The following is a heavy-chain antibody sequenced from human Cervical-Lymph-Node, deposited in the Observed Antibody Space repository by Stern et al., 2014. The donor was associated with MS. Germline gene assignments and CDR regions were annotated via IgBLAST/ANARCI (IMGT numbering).Heavy chain of an antibody. D-gene: IGHD5-24*01. V-gene: IGHV1-2*06. J-gene: IGHJ6*02. CDR3: ARDLSEIYYYYYGMDV. Sequence: QDQLVQSGAEVKKPGASVKVSCRASGYTFTGYYMHWVRQAPGQGLEWMGQINPNSGDTNYAQKFQGRVTMTRDTSISTAYMELSRLRSDDTAVYYCARDLSEIYYYYYGMDVWGQGTTVTVSS. CDR2: INPNSGDT. CDR1: GYTFTGYY.